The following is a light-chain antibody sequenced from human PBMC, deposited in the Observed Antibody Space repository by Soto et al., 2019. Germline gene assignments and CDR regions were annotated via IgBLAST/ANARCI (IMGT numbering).Light chain of an antibody. Sequence: EIVLMQSPATLAVSPGERVTLSCRASQRISDNLAWYQQKPGQPPRLLIYAASTRATGIPARFSGSGSGTDFTLTISSLKSEDFAVYYCQEFNYWPPWTFGQGTKVDIK. V-gene: IGKV3-15*01. CDR3: QEFNYWPPWT. CDR2: AAS. J-gene: IGKJ1*01. CDR1: QRISDN.